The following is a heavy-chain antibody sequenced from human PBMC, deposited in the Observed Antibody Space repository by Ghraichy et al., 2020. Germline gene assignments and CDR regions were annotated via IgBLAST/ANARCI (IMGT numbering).Heavy chain of an antibody. J-gene: IGHJ4*02. CDR2: ISFDGSNE. V-gene: IGHV3-30-3*01. CDR3: ASVVRKETMILGPFDY. CDR1: GFTFSTYA. D-gene: IGHD3-22*01. Sequence: GGSLRLSCAASGFTFSTYAMHWVHQAPGKGLEWVAVISFDGSNEYYADSVKGRFTVSRDNSKDTLYLQMNSLRPEDTAVYNCASVVRKETMILGPFDYWGQGTLVTVSS.